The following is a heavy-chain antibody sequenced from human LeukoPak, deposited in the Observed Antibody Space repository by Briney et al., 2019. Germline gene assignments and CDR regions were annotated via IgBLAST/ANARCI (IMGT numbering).Heavy chain of an antibody. J-gene: IGHJ5*02. Sequence: ASVEVSCKVSGYTLTELSMHWVRQAPGKGLEWMGGFDPEDGETIYAQKFQGRVTMTEDTSTDTAYMELSSLRSEDTAVYYCATDILTLSPIQTRGWFDPWGQGTLVTVSS. CDR2: FDPEDGET. CDR3: ATDILTLSPIQTRGWFDP. CDR1: GYTLTELS. V-gene: IGHV1-24*01. D-gene: IGHD2-2*01.